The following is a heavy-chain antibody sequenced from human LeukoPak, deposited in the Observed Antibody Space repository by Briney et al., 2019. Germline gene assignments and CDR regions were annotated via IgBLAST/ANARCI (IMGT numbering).Heavy chain of an antibody. V-gene: IGHV3-30*03. CDR1: GFTFSSYG. Sequence: GGSLRLSCAASGFTFSSYGMHWVRQAPGKGLEWVAVISYDGSNKYYADSVKGRFTIPRDNSKNTLYLQMNSLRAEDTAVYYCAREYFIQYYYGSGSYSQYPPDYWGQGTLVTVSS. CDR2: ISYDGSNK. J-gene: IGHJ4*02. CDR3: AREYFIQYYYGSGSYSQYPPDY. D-gene: IGHD3-10*01.